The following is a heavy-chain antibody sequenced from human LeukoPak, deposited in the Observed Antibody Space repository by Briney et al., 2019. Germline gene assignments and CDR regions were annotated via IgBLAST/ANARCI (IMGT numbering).Heavy chain of an antibody. CDR2: ISAYNGNT. CDR3: ARDGYSSSGFYYYYYGMDV. J-gene: IGHJ6*02. Sequence: GASVKVSCKASGYTFTSYGISWVRQAPGQGLEWMGWISAYNGNTNYAQKLQGRVTMTTDTSTSTAYMELRSLRSDDTAVYYCARDGYSSSGFYYYYYGMDVWGQGTTVTVSS. V-gene: IGHV1-18*01. D-gene: IGHD6-13*01. CDR1: GYTFTSYG.